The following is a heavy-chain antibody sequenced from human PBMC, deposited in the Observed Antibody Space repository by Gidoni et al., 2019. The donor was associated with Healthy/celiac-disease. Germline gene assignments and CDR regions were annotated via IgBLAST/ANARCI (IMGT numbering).Heavy chain of an antibody. CDR3: ATDPIRYNWNDGDY. V-gene: IGHV1-24*01. D-gene: IGHD1-20*01. Sequence: QLQLVQSGAAVKKPGASVKVSCKVSGYTLTELSLPWLRQAPGKGLEWMGGIDPEDGETIYAQKFQGRVTMTEDTSTDTAYMELSSLRAEDTAVYYCATDPIRYNWNDGDYWGQGTLVTVSS. CDR1: GYTLTELS. J-gene: IGHJ4*02. CDR2: IDPEDGET.